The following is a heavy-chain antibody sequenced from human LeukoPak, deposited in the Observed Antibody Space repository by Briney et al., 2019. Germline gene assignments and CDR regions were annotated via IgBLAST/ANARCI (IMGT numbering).Heavy chain of an antibody. J-gene: IGHJ4*02. CDR1: GYTFTSYG. CDR3: ARGSYGYYFDY. Sequence: VXVSCKASGYTFTSYGISWVRQGPGQGVEGVGWISAYNGNTNYAQQLQRRVTMTTDTSTSTAYMELRSLRSDDTAVYYCARGSYGYYFDYWGQGTLVTVSS. CDR2: ISAYNGNT. D-gene: IGHD1-26*01. V-gene: IGHV1-18*01.